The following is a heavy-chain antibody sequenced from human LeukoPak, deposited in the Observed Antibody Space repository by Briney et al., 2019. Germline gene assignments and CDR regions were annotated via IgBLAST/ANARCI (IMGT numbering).Heavy chain of an antibody. V-gene: IGHV4-61*01. CDR3: ARLTTVIRTDWFDP. Sequence: PSETLSLTCTVSGGSVSSGSYYWSWIRQPPGKGLEWIGYIYYSGSTYYNPSLKSRVTISVDTSKNQFSLKLSSVTAADTAVYYCARLTTVIRTDWFDPWGQGTLVTVSS. J-gene: IGHJ5*02. CDR1: GGSVSSGSYY. CDR2: IYYSGST. D-gene: IGHD4-23*01.